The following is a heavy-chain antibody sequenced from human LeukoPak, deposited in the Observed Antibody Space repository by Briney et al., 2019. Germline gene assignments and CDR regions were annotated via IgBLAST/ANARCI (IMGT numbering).Heavy chain of an antibody. CDR1: GGSFSGYY. Sequence: KPSETLSLTCAVYGGSFSGYYWSWIRQPPGKGLEWIGEINHSGSTNYNPSLKSRVTISVDTSKNQSSLKLSSVTAADTAVYYCARDTVHRVAAVEGSYWGQGTLVTVSS. CDR3: ARDTVHRVAAVEGSY. V-gene: IGHV4-34*01. J-gene: IGHJ4*02. D-gene: IGHD6-13*01. CDR2: INHSGST.